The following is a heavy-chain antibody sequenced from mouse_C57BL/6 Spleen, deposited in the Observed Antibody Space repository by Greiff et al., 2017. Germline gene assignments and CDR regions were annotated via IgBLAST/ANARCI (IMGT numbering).Heavy chain of an antibody. D-gene: IGHD1-1*01. J-gene: IGHJ3*01. CDR1: GYTFTSYW. CDR3: ARTPYSGSSYSAWFAY. Sequence: QVQLQQPGAELVKPGASVKMSCKASGYTFTSYWITWVKQRPGQGLEWIGDIYPGSGSTNYNEKFKSKATLTVYTSSSTAYMQLSSLTSEDSAVYYCARTPYSGSSYSAWFAYWGQGTLVTVSA. CDR2: IYPGSGST. V-gene: IGHV1-55*01.